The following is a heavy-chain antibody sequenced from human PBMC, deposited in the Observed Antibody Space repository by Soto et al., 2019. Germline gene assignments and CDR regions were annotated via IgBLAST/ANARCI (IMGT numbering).Heavy chain of an antibody. V-gene: IGHV7-4-1*01. CDR3: ASAVNPSETSGYFER. CDR1: GYTFTNFA. Sequence: ASVKVSCKASGYTFTNFAINWVRQAPGQGLEWMGWINTNTGNPTYAQGNIGRFVFSMDLSVNTAYLQIYSLAAEDTAVYYCASAVNPSETSGYFERWGQGTPVTV. D-gene: IGHD3-22*01. CDR2: INTNTGNP. J-gene: IGHJ4*02.